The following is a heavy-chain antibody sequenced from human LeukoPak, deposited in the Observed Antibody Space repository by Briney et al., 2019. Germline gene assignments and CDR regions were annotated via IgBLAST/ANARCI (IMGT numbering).Heavy chain of an antibody. Sequence: SETLSLTCTVSGGSISSGGYYWSWIRQPPGKGLEWIGYIYHSGSTNYNPSLKSRVTISVDTSKNQFSLKLSSVTAADTAVYYCAGFGSLYYDSTRGLYWGQGTLVTVSS. CDR2: IYHSGST. D-gene: IGHD3-22*01. CDR1: GGSISSGGYY. J-gene: IGHJ4*02. CDR3: AGFGSLYYDSTRGLY. V-gene: IGHV4-30-2*01.